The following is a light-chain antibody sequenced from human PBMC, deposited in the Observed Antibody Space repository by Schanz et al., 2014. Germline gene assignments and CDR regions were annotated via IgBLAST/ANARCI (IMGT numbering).Light chain of an antibody. CDR3: ALWDDSLNGWV. V-gene: IGLV1-44*01. CDR1: SSNIGSNT. CDR2: SNN. J-gene: IGLJ3*02. Sequence: QSVLTQPPSASGTPGQRVTISCSGSSSNIGSNTVNWYQQLPGTAPKLLIYSNNQRPSGVPDRFSGSKSGTSASLAISGLRSEDEADYYCALWDDSLNGWVFGGGTKVTVL.